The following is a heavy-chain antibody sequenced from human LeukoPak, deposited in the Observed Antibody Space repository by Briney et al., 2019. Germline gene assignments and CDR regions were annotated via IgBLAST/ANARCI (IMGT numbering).Heavy chain of an antibody. J-gene: IGHJ4*02. CDR2: ISTDNGNT. Sequence: ASVKVSCTTSGYSFTSYGINWVRQAPGQGLEWMGWISTDNGNTDYAPNLQGRVTMTTDTSTSTAYMELRSLRSDDTAVYYCARGYSYGYGPLDYWGQGTLVTVSA. CDR1: GYSFTSYG. CDR3: ARGYSYGYGPLDY. V-gene: IGHV1-18*01. D-gene: IGHD5-18*01.